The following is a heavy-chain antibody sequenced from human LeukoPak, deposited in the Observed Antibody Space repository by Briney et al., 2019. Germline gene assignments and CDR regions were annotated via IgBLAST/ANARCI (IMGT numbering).Heavy chain of an antibody. CDR3: ARVRGGGWRGAFDI. CDR1: GGSISSGGYY. J-gene: IGHJ3*02. CDR2: IYYSGST. D-gene: IGHD6-19*01. Sequence: PSQTLSLTCTVSGGSISSGGYYWSWIRQHPGKGLEWIGYIYYSGSTYYNPSLKSRVTISVDTSKNQFSLKLSSVTAADTAVYYCARVRGGGWRGAFDIWGQGTMVTVSS. V-gene: IGHV4-31*03.